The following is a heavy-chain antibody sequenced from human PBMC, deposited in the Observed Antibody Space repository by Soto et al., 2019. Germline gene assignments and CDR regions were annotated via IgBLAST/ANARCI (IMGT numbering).Heavy chain of an antibody. D-gene: IGHD2-2*01. CDR3: ARAVLPATAPFDY. V-gene: IGHV4-59*01. CDR2: IYYSGST. Sequence: QVQLQESGPRLVKPSETLSLTCIVSGGSISSYYWSWIRQPPGKGLEWIGYIYYSGSTNYNPSLKSRVTLSVDKSKNQFSLKLSSVTAADTAVYYCARAVLPATAPFDYWGQGTLVTVSS. CDR1: GGSISSYY. J-gene: IGHJ4*02.